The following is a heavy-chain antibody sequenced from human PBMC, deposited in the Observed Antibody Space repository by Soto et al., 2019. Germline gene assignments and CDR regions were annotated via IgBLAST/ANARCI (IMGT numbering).Heavy chain of an antibody. CDR2: ISSGSNT. Sequence: EVQLLESGGGLVQPGGSLRLSCVASGFPFSSYAMSWVRQTPGRGLECVSVISSGSNTYYTDSVRGRFTISRDNSKNSLYLQMSSLRADDTALYYCAKASATGKSDGMDVWGQGTTVSVSS. V-gene: IGHV3-23*01. CDR1: GFPFSSYA. J-gene: IGHJ6*02. D-gene: IGHD7-27*01. CDR3: AKASATGKSDGMDV.